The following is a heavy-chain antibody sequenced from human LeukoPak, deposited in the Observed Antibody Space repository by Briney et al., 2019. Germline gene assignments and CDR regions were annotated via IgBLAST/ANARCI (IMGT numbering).Heavy chain of an antibody. CDR3: ARDSRYSYGYSYYYYMDV. J-gene: IGHJ6*03. V-gene: IGHV4-4*07. Sequence: SETLSLTCTVSGGSISSYYWSWIRQPAGKGLEWIGRIYTSGSTNYNPSLKSRVTISVDKSKNQISLKLSSVTAADTALYYCARDSRYSYGYSYYYYMDVWGKGTTVTVSS. D-gene: IGHD5-18*01. CDR2: IYTSGST. CDR1: GGSISSYY.